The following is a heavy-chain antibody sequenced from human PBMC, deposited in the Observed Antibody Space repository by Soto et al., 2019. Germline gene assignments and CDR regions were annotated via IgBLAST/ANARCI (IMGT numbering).Heavy chain of an antibody. CDR1: GFTLSSYS. CDR2: ISSNSSTK. J-gene: IGHJ4*02. V-gene: IGHV3-48*01. CDR3: ARDAVYDV. Sequence: PGGSLRLSCAASGFTLSSYSMNWVRQAPGKGLEWVSYISSNSSTKFYADSVRGRFTISRDNAKNSLYLQMNSLRAEDTAIYYCARDAVYDVWGQGARVTVAS. D-gene: IGHD3-3*01.